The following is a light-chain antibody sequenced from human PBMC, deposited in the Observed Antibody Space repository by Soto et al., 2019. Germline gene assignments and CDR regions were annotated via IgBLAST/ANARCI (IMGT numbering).Light chain of an antibody. J-gene: IGLJ2*01. Sequence: QPVLTQPPSASGTPGQRVTISCSGDDSNIGSSHVYWHQHLPGTAPTLLIYKNKERPSGVPDRFSGSKSGTSASLAISGLRSEDEADYYCATWDDSLSGPVVFGGGTKLTVL. CDR3: ATWDDSLSGPVV. CDR1: DSNIGSSH. V-gene: IGLV1-47*01. CDR2: KNK.